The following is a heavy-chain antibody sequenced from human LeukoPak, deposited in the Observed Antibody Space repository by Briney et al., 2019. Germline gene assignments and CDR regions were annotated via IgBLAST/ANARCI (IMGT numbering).Heavy chain of an antibody. Sequence: GGSLRLPCAASGFTFSSYWMSWVRQAPGKGLEWVANIKQDGSEKYYVDSVKGRFTISRDNAKNSLYLQMNSLRAEDTAVYYCATLGNHCSGGSCYGFLYYYYYYGMDVWGQGTTVTVSS. J-gene: IGHJ6*02. D-gene: IGHD2-15*01. CDR3: ATLGNHCSGGSCYGFLYYYYYYGMDV. CDR1: GFTFSSYW. CDR2: IKQDGSEK. V-gene: IGHV3-7*03.